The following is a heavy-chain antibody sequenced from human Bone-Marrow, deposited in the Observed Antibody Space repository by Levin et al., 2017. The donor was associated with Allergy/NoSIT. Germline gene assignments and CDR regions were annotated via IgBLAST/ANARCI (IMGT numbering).Heavy chain of an antibody. V-gene: IGHV3-23*01. J-gene: IGHJ4*02. D-gene: IGHD3-3*01. Sequence: QTGGSLRLSCGASGFTFTNYAMGWVRQAPGKGLEWVSTISTSRGNTYYADSVKGRFTISRDTSKNTLYLQMNSLRVEDTAVYYCVKDGRKRITSFGAASQRSYYFDYWGQGILITVSS. CDR2: ISTSRGNT. CDR1: GFTFTNYA. CDR3: VKDGRKRITSFGAASQRSYYFDY.